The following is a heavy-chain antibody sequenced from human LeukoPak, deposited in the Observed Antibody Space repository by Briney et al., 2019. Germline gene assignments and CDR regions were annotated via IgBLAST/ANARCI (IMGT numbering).Heavy chain of an antibody. D-gene: IGHD6-19*01. CDR3: AKDRRIAVAGTRSWYFDL. CDR2: ISGSGGST. CDR1: GFTFSSYA. V-gene: IGHV3-23*01. Sequence: GGSLRLSCAASGFTFSSYAMHWVRQAPGKGLEWVSAISGSGGSTYYADSVKGRFTISRDNSKNTLYLQMNSLRAEDTAVYYCAKDRRIAVAGTRSWYFDLWGRGTLVTVSS. J-gene: IGHJ2*01.